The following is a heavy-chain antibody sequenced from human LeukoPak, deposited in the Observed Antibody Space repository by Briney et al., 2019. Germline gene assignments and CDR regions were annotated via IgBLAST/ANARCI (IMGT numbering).Heavy chain of an antibody. V-gene: IGHV1-69*05. CDR3: AWGYYYGSESYWHTKWFDP. Sequence: GASVKVSCKASGGTFNSHVISWLRQAPGQGLERMGGIIPVFGTASYAEKFQGRVTITTDESTTTAYMEMSSLTSEDTAVYYCAWGYYYGSESYWHTKWFDPWGQGTLVTVSS. CDR1: GGTFNSHV. CDR2: IIPVFGTA. D-gene: IGHD3-10*01. J-gene: IGHJ5*02.